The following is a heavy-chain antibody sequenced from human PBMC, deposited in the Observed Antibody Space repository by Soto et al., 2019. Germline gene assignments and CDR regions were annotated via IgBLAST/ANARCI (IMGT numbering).Heavy chain of an antibody. CDR1: GGTFSSYA. Sequence: SVKVSCKASGGTFSSYAISWVRQAAGQGLEWMGGIIPIFGTANYAQNFQGRVTITADESTSTDYMELSSLRSEDTAVYYCAREKRGYSRYFDYWGQGTLVTVSS. V-gene: IGHV1-69*13. CDR2: IIPIFGTA. CDR3: AREKRGYSRYFDY. D-gene: IGHD5-18*01. J-gene: IGHJ4*02.